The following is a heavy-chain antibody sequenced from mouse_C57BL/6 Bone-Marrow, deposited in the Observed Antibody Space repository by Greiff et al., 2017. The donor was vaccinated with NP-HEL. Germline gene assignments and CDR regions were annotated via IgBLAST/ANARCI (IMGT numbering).Heavy chain of an antibody. Sequence: DVMLVESGGGLVQPGGSLKLSCAASGFTFSDYGMAWVRQAPRKGPEWVAFISNLAYSIYYADTVTGRFTISRENAKNTLYLEMSSLRSEDTAMYYCARLDYYGSSYRWYFDVWGTGTTVTVSS. CDR2: ISNLAYSI. D-gene: IGHD1-1*01. J-gene: IGHJ1*03. V-gene: IGHV5-15*01. CDR3: ARLDYYGSSYRWYFDV. CDR1: GFTFSDYG.